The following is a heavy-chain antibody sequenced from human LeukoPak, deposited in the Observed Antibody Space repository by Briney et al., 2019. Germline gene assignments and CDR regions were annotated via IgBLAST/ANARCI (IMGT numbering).Heavy chain of an antibody. J-gene: IGHJ4*02. CDR1: GGSISSGSYY. V-gene: IGHV4-61*02. CDR3: ARFYCSGGSCSHFDY. CDR2: IYTSGST. Sequence: KPSETLSLTCTVSGGSISSGSYYWSWIRQPAGKGLEWIGRIYTSGSTNYNPSLKSRVTISVDTSKNQFSLKLSSVTAADTAVYYCARFYCSGGSCSHFDYWGQGTLVTVSS. D-gene: IGHD2-15*01.